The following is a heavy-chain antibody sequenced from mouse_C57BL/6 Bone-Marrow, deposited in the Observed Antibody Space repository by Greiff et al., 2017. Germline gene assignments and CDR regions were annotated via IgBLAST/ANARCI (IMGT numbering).Heavy chain of an antibody. V-gene: IGHV1-59*01. CDR1: GYTFTSYW. J-gene: IGHJ2*01. Sequence: QVQLQQPGAELVRPGTSVKLSCKASGYTFTSYWMHWVKQRPGQGLEWIGVIDPSDSYTNYNQKFKGKATLTVDTSSSTAYMQLSSLTSEDSAVYYCAPLLRYPYDYWGQGTTLTVSS. CDR3: APLLRYPYDY. CDR2: IDPSDSYT. D-gene: IGHD1-1*01.